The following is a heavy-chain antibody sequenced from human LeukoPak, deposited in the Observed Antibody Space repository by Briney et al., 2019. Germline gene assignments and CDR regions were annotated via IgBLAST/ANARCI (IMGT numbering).Heavy chain of an antibody. CDR1: GGSISSGGYS. CDR3: ARGMPGGY. J-gene: IGHJ4*02. D-gene: IGHD3-16*01. V-gene: IGHV4-30-2*01. Sequence: SQTLSLTCAVSGGSISSGGYSWSWIRQPPGKGLEWIGYIYHSGSPYYNPSLKSRVTISVDRSKNQFSLKLSSVTAADTAVYYCARGMPGGYWGQGTLVTVSS. CDR2: IYHSGSP.